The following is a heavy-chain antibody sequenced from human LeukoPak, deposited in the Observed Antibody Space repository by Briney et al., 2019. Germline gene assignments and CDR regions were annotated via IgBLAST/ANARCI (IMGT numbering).Heavy chain of an antibody. Sequence: GRSLRLSCAVSGFTFSSYGMHWVRQAPGKGLEWVAVISYDGSNKYYADSVKGRFTISRDNSKNTLYLQMNSLRAEDTAVYYCAGGREAHYYDSSGVFGAFDIWGQGTMVTVSS. CDR3: AGGREAHYYDSSGVFGAFDI. V-gene: IGHV3-30*03. CDR2: ISYDGSNK. D-gene: IGHD3-22*01. J-gene: IGHJ3*02. CDR1: GFTFSSYG.